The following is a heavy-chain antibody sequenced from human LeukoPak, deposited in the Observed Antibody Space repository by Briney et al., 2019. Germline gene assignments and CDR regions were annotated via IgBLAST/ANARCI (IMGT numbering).Heavy chain of an antibody. Sequence: GSPLILSCAACGFTFSNYAMHWVRPARGKGVERVAVISYEGSNKYHAHYVKGRFTISRDNSKNTLYLQMNSLRAEAAAVYYCGRDLGYGSGGYYPGWFDPWGQGTLVTVSS. D-gene: IGHD3-22*01. CDR1: GFTFSNYA. V-gene: IGHV3-30-3*01. J-gene: IGHJ5*02. CDR3: GRDLGYGSGGYYPGWFDP. CDR2: ISYEGSNK.